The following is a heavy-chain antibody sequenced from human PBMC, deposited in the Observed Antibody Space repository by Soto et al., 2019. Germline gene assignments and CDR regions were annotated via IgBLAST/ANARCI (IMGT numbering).Heavy chain of an antibody. CDR2: ISAYNGNT. V-gene: IGHV1-18*01. CDR3: ARGGSVHWGPEAGRFTRDYFYGMDV. Sequence: ASVKVSCKASGYTFTSYGISWVRQAPGQGLEWMGRISAYNGNTNYAQNLQGRVTITTDTSTSTAYMVLRSLRSDDTAVYYCARGGSVHWGPEAGRFTRDYFYGMDVWGQGTTVNVSS. D-gene: IGHD3-16*02. CDR1: GYTFTSYG. J-gene: IGHJ6*02.